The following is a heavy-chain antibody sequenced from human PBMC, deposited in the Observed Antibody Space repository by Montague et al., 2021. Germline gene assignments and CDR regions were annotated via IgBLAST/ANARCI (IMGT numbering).Heavy chain of an antibody. CDR2: IYYTGST. J-gene: IGHJ4*02. V-gene: IGHV4-31*03. Sequence: TLSLTCTVSGASINSGGYYWSWIRQLPGEGLEEIGSIYYTGSTYSNPSLKSRVTISVDTSKSQFSPNLTSVTAADTAVYYCARQRVIVVTPAAFFDYWGQGTLVTVSS. D-gene: IGHD2-2*01. CDR1: GASINSGGYY. CDR3: ARQRVIVVTPAAFFDY.